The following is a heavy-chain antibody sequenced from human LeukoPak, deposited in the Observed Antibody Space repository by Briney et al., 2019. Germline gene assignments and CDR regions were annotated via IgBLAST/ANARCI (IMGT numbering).Heavy chain of an antibody. J-gene: IGHJ4*02. CDR2: IKQDGSEK. V-gene: IGHV3-7*01. CDR3: ARDRNDYYGSGRPTDY. Sequence: PGGSLRLSCAASGFTFSSYWMSWVRQAPGKGLEWVANIKQDGSEKYYVDSVKSRFTISRDNAKNSLYLQMNSLRAEDTAVYYCARDRNDYYGSGRPTDYWGQGTLVTVSS. CDR1: GFTFSSYW. D-gene: IGHD3-10*01.